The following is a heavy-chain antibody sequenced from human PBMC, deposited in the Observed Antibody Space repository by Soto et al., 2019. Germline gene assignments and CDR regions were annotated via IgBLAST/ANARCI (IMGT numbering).Heavy chain of an antibody. CDR1: GVTFSNYR. Sequence: QVQLVQSGAEVKKPGSSVKVSCKLFGVTFSNYRISWVRQAPGQGLEWMGGILPISGAANYAQKFQGRVTITAGESTSTACMELSSVGSEDTAVYYCGRGGGKYYGSGNYAFDYWGQGTLVTVSS. V-gene: IGHV1-69*01. D-gene: IGHD3-10*01. CDR2: ILPISGAA. CDR3: GRGGGKYYGSGNYAFDY. J-gene: IGHJ4*02.